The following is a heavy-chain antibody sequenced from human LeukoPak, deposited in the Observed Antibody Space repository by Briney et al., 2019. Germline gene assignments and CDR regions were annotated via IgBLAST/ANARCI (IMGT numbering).Heavy chain of an antibody. CDR1: GDSISSYY. D-gene: IGHD1-26*01. J-gene: IGHJ4*02. V-gene: IGHV4-59*01. Sequence: PSETLSLTCTVPGDSISSYYWSWIRQPPGKGLEWIAYIYYSGSTNYYPSLESRVTISVNTSKNQFSLKLSSVTAADTAVYYCARAVGAAKVDYWGQGTLVTVSS. CDR3: ARAVGAAKVDY. CDR2: IYYSGST.